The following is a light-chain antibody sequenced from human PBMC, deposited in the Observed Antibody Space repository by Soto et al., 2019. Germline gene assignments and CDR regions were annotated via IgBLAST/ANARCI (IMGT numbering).Light chain of an antibody. CDR2: GAS. CDR3: QQCHRYLT. V-gene: IGKV1-5*01. J-gene: IGKJ1*01. CDR1: ESMSNC. Sequence: DIQMTQSPCTLSASVGDRVTITCRASESMSNCLAWYQQKPGKAPKLLISGASSLQSGVPSRFSGSASGTEFTLTISSLQPDDIATYYCQQCHRYLTFGQGTKVEMK.